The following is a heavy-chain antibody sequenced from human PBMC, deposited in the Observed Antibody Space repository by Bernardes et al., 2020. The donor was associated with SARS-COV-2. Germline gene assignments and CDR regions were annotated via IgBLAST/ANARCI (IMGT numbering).Heavy chain of an antibody. CDR1: GFTFSSYV. D-gene: IGHD3-10*01. Sequence: VSLRLSCAASGFTFSSYVMTWVRQAPGTGLEWVSLIVGDGGRTAYVDSVKGRFTISRDNSKNTLYLSMNSLRADDTAVYYCVKAGQNLDMVFDYWGQGTLVTVSS. CDR3: VKAGQNLDMVFDY. CDR2: IVGDGGRT. J-gene: IGHJ4*02. V-gene: IGHV3-23*01.